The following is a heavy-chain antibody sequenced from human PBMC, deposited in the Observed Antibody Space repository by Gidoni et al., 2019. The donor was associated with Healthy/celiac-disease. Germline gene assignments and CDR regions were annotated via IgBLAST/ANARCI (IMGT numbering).Heavy chain of an antibody. J-gene: IGHJ6*02. CDR1: GFTFSNAW. D-gene: IGHD6-19*01. CDR3: TTDLSGSSGLTRPTPTKLYYYGMDV. CDR2: IKSKTDGGTT. Sequence: EVQLVESGGGLVKPGGSLRLSCAASGFTFSNAWMSGVRQAPGKGLEWVGRIKSKTDGGTTDYAAPVKGRFTISRDDSKNTLYLQMNSLKTEDTAVYYCTTDLSGSSGLTRPTPTKLYYYGMDVWGQGTTVTVSS. V-gene: IGHV3-15*01.